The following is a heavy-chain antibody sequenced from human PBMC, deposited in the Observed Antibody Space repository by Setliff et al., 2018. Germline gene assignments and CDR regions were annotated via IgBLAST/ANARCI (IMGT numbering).Heavy chain of an antibody. CDR3: ARGRSTYFIDV. Sequence: ASVKVSCKASGHTFANYGLHWVRQAPGQRLEWMGWINAGNGDTKFSQKFQDTVTMTADTSASTAYMELSSLRSEDTAVYYCARGRSTYFIDVWGKGTTVTVSS. J-gene: IGHJ6*03. V-gene: IGHV1-3*01. CDR1: GHTFANYG. CDR2: INAGNGDT.